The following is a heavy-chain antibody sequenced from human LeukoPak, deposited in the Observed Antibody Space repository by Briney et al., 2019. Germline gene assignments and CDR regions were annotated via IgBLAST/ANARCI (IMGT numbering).Heavy chain of an antibody. Sequence: SETLSLTCTVSGGSISSYYWSWIRQPPGKGLEWIGYIYYSGSTNYNPSLKSRVTISVDTSKNQFSLKLSSVTAADTAVYYCARLGGLGELFWDYFDYWGQGTLVTVSS. V-gene: IGHV4-59*08. CDR1: GGSISSYY. CDR3: ARLGGLGELFWDYFDY. J-gene: IGHJ4*02. D-gene: IGHD3-10*01. CDR2: IYYSGST.